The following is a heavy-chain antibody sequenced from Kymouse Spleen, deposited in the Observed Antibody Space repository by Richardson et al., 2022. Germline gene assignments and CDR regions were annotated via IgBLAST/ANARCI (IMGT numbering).Heavy chain of an antibody. V-gene: IGHV3-30*18. CDR3: AKGIAARLYYYYYGMDV. D-gene: IGHD6-6*01. CDR2: ISYDGSNK. J-gene: IGHJ6*02. Sequence: QVQLVESGGGVVQPGRSLRLSCAASGFTFSSYGMHWVRQAPGKGLEWVAVISYDGSNKYYADSVKGRFTISRDNSKNTLYLQMNSLRAEDTAVYYCAKGIAARLYYYYYGMDVWGQGTTVTVSS. CDR1: GFTFSSYG.